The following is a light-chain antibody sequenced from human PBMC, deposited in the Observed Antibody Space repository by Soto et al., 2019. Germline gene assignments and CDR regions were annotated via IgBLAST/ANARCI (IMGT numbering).Light chain of an antibody. Sequence: QSALTQPASVSGSPGQSITISCNGTSSDIGAYNYVSWYQQHPGQAPKLMISDVSNRPSGISDRFSGSKSGNTASLTISGLQAEDEADYYCYSCSRSSGTRYVFGTGTKVTVL. V-gene: IGLV2-14*03. CDR3: YSCSRSSGTRYV. CDR2: DVS. J-gene: IGLJ1*01. CDR1: SSDIGAYNY.